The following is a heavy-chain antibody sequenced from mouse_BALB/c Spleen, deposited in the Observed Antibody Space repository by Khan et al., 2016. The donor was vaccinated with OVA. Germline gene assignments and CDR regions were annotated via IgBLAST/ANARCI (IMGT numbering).Heavy chain of an antibody. CDR2: ISSAGDYT. CDR1: GFTFSTYS. Sequence: EVQLVESGGDLVRPGGSLKLSCSTSGFTFSTYSMSWVRQTPDKRLEWVATISSAGDYTFFPDSVKGRFTISRDHARNALYLQMSSLRSEDTAMYYCASHLTGSFAYWGHGTLVTVSA. D-gene: IGHD4-1*01. CDR3: ASHLTGSFAY. J-gene: IGHJ3*01. V-gene: IGHV5-6*01.